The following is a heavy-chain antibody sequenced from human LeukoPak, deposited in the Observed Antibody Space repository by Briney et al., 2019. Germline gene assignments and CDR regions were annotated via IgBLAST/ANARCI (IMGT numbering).Heavy chain of an antibody. D-gene: IGHD3-16*01. CDR2: IYYSGST. V-gene: IGHV4-31*03. J-gene: IGHJ3*02. Sequence: SETLSLTCTVSGGSISSGDYYWSWIRQHPGKGLEWIGYIYYSGSTYYNPSLKSRVTISVDTSKNQFSLKLSSVTAADTAVYYCARAVSAAFDIWGQGTMVTVSS. CDR3: ARAVSAAFDI. CDR1: GGSISSGDYY.